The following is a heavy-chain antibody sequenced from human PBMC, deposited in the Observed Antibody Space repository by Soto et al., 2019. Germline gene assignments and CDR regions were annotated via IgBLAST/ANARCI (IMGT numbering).Heavy chain of an antibody. CDR2: INAGYGNT. CDR3: AIDTINGTFDF. Sequence: QVHLVQSGAEVRKPGASVKVSCKASGYTFRSYAMHWVRQAPGQRLEWMGWINAGYGNTKSSQNFQDRVTISRDTSASTAYMELTSLRSEDTAVYYFAIDTINGTFDFWGQGTLVTVSS. V-gene: IGHV1-3*01. J-gene: IGHJ4*02. D-gene: IGHD1-1*01. CDR1: GYTFRSYA.